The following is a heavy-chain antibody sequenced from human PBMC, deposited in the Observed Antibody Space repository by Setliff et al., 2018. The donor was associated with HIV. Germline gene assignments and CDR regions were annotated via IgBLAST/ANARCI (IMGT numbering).Heavy chain of an antibody. CDR1: GGSFSGHY. Sequence: SETLSLTCAVYGGSFSGHYWSWIRQPPGKGLEWIGEINHIGGNMNYNPSLKSRVTISVDTSKKQFSLQLRSVTAADTAVYYCARQGEVGAPFDYWGQGTLVTVSS. D-gene: IGHD1-26*01. CDR3: ARQGEVGAPFDY. CDR2: INHIGGN. V-gene: IGHV4-34*01. J-gene: IGHJ4*02.